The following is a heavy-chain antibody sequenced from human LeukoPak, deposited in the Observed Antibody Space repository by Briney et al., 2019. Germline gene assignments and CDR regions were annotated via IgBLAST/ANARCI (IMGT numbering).Heavy chain of an antibody. V-gene: IGHV1-2*02. CDR3: RVTTVTQSQGIHDY. CDR2: INPNSGGT. J-gene: IGHJ4*02. CDR1: GYTFTGYY. Sequence: GASVKVSCKASGYTFTGYYMHWVRQAPGQGLEWMGWINPNSGGTNYAQKFQGRVTMTRDTSISTAYMELSRLRSDDTAVYYCRVTTVTQSQGIHDYWGQGTLVTVSS. D-gene: IGHD4-11*01.